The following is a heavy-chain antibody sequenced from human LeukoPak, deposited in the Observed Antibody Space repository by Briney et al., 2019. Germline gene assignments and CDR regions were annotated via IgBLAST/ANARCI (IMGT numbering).Heavy chain of an antibody. D-gene: IGHD2-21*01. CDR2: VYYSGST. CDR1: GGSVSSYY. Sequence: SETLSLTCTVSGGSVSSYYWSWIRQSPGKGLEWIGYVYYSGSTNYNPALKSRVTISLDTSENQFSLKLSSVTAADTAVYYCAREANSPTARYWYSDLWGRGTQVTVSS. V-gene: IGHV4-59*02. J-gene: IGHJ2*01. CDR3: AREANSPTARYWYSDL.